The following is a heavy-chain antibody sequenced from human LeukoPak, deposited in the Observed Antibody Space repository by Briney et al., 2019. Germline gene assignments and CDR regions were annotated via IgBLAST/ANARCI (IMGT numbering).Heavy chain of an antibody. Sequence: GGSLRLSCAASGFNFDYYAMHWVRQAPGKGLEWVSGISWNSDFIGYADSVKGRFIISRDNAKNSLYLQMNSLRAEDTAVYYCARRDTDYYYYYMDVWGKGTTVTVSS. J-gene: IGHJ6*03. D-gene: IGHD2-21*01. CDR1: GFNFDYYA. CDR3: ARRDTDYYYYYMDV. V-gene: IGHV3-9*01. CDR2: ISWNSDFI.